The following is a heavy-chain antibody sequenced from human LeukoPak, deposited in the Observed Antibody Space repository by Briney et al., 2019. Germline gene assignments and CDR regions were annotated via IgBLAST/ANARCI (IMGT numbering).Heavy chain of an antibody. V-gene: IGHV4-34*01. CDR3: ARGTPYYDILTGYYKWAFDY. CDR2: INHSGST. D-gene: IGHD3-9*01. CDR1: GGSFSGYY. J-gene: IGHJ4*02. Sequence: SETLSLTCAVYGGSFSGYYWSWIRQPPGKGLEWIGEINHSGSTNYNPSLKSRVTISVYTSKNPFSLKLRAVTAADTAVYYCARGTPYYDILTGYYKWAFDYWGQGTLVTVSS.